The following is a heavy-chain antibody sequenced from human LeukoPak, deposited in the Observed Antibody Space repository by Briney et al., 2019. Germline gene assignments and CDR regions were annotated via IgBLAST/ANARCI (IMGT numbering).Heavy chain of an antibody. CDR2: IYHSGST. CDR1: GYSISSGYY. Sequence: SETLSLTCAVSGYSISSGYYWGWIRQPPGKGLEWIGSIYHSGSTYYNPSLKSRVTISVDTSKNQFSLKLSSVTAADTAVYYCARVRYNWNDIYYFDYWGQGTLVTVSS. J-gene: IGHJ4*02. V-gene: IGHV4-38-2*01. D-gene: IGHD1-1*01. CDR3: ARVRYNWNDIYYFDY.